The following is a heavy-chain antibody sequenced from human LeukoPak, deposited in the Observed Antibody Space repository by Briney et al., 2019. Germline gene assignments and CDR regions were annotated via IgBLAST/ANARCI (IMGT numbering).Heavy chain of an antibody. CDR1: GFTFSSYW. CDR3: ARASAVAGTRDY. J-gene: IGHJ4*02. D-gene: IGHD6-19*01. V-gene: IGHV3-7*01. CDR2: IKQDGTDK. Sequence: GGSLRLSCAASGFTFSSYWMSWVRQAPGKGLEWVANIKQDGTDKYYVDSVRGRFTISRDNAKNSLYLQMNSLRAEDTAVYYCARASAVAGTRDYWGQGTLVTVSS.